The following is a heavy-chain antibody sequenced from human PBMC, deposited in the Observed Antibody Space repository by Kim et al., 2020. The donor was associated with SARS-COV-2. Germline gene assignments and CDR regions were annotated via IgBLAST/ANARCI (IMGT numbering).Heavy chain of an antibody. D-gene: IGHD5-12*01. V-gene: IGHV3-21*01. J-gene: IGHJ4*02. CDR2: ISSSSSYI. Sequence: GGSLRLSCAASGFTFSSYSMNWVRQAPGKGLEWVSSISSSSSYIYYADSVKGRFTISRDNAKNSLYLQMNSLRAEDTAVYYCARVDQTSRDGYNSDYWGQGTLVTVSS. CDR1: GFTFSSYS. CDR3: ARVDQTSRDGYNSDY.